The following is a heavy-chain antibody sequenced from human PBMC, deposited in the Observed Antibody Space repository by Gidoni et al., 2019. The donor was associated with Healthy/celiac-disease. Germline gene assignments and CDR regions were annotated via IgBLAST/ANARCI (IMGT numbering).Heavy chain of an antibody. V-gene: IGHV3-33*01. CDR1: GFTFSSYG. CDR2: IWYDGSNK. D-gene: IGHD6-19*01. J-gene: IGHJ4*02. Sequence: QVQLVESGGGVVQPGRSLRLSCSASGFTFSSYGMHWVRQAPGKGLEWVAVIWYDGSNKYYADSVKGRFTISRDNSKNTLYLQMNSLRAEDTAVYYCARDRPSLIAVAGALDYWGQGTLVTVSS. CDR3: ARDRPSLIAVAGALDY.